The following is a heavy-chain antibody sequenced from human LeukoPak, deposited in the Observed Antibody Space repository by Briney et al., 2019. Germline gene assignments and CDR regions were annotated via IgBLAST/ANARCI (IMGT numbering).Heavy chain of an antibody. Sequence: GASVKVSCKASGYTFTSYGISWVRQAPGQGLEWMGWISAYNGNTNYAQKLQGRVTMTTDTSMSTAYMELRSLRSDDTAVYYCARDCSSTSCYRDPYYYGMDVWGQGTTVTVSS. CDR2: ISAYNGNT. CDR1: GYTFTSYG. D-gene: IGHD2-2*01. V-gene: IGHV1-18*01. J-gene: IGHJ6*02. CDR3: ARDCSSTSCYRDPYYYGMDV.